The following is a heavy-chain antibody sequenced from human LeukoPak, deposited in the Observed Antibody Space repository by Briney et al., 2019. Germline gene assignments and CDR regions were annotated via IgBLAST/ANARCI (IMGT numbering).Heavy chain of an antibody. CDR3: ARGAQRFLEWLSEAYYMDV. Sequence: SGGSLRLSCAASGFTFSSYSMNWVRQAAGKGLEWVSYISSSRSTIYYADSVKGRFTISRDNAKNSLYLQMNSLRAEDTAVYYCARGAQRFLEWLSEAYYMDVWGKGTTVTVSS. CDR1: GFTFSSYS. V-gene: IGHV3-48*01. J-gene: IGHJ6*03. D-gene: IGHD3-3*01. CDR2: ISSSRSTI.